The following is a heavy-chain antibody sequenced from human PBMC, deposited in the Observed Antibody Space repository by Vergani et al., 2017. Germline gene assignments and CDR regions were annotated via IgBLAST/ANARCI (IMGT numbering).Heavy chain of an antibody. Sequence: EVQLVESGGGLVKPGGSLRLSCAASGFTFTTYSMNWVRQAPGKGLEWVSSISGSGNYIYYADSVKGRFTIFRDNAKSSLYLQMNSLRAEDTAVYFCARAGEVVPASMENDYYYYYMDVWGKGTAVTVSS. D-gene: IGHD2-2*01. CDR3: ARAGEVVPASMENDYYYYYMDV. CDR2: ISGSGNYI. V-gene: IGHV3-21*01. J-gene: IGHJ6*03. CDR1: GFTFTTYS.